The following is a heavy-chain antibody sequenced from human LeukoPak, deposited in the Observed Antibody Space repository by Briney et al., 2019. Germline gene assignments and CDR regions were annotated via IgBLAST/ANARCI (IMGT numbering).Heavy chain of an antibody. CDR3: AKSHGSGSYYPLDY. V-gene: IGHV3-9*01. CDR1: GFTFDDYA. Sequence: GGSLRLSCAASGFTFDDYAMHWVRQAPGKGLEWVSGISWNSGSIGYADSVKGRFTISRDNAKNSLYLQMNSLRAEDTALYYCAKSHGSGSYYPLDYWGQGTLVTVSS. J-gene: IGHJ4*02. CDR2: ISWNSGSI. D-gene: IGHD3-10*01.